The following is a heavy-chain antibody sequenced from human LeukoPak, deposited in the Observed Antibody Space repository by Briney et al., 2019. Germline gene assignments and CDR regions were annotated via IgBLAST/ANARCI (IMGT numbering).Heavy chain of an antibody. V-gene: IGHV4-34*01. CDR2: ITQGGGT. CDR3: ARGRRGFDS. Sequence: SETLSLTCGVSGGSFSSFYWNWIRQPPGKGLEWIGEITQGGGTTYSPSLKSRVTISVDTSNSQFSLKLTSLTAADTGVYYCARGRRGFDSWGQGTLVTVSS. CDR1: GGSFSSFY. D-gene: IGHD3-10*01. J-gene: IGHJ4*02.